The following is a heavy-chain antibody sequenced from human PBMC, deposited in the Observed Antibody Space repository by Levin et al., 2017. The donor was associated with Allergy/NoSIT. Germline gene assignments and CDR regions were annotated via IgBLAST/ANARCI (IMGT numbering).Heavy chain of an antibody. CDR3: ATRGPVWSGYYRPNYYYYYMDV. Sequence: ASVKVSCKASGGTFSSYAISWVRQAPGQGLEWMGGIIPIFGTANYAQKFQGRVTITADKSTSTAYMELSSLRSEDTAVYYCATRGPVWSGYYRPNYYYYYMDVWGKGTTVTVSS. D-gene: IGHD3-3*01. J-gene: IGHJ6*03. CDR2: IIPIFGTA. V-gene: IGHV1-69*06. CDR1: GGTFSSYA.